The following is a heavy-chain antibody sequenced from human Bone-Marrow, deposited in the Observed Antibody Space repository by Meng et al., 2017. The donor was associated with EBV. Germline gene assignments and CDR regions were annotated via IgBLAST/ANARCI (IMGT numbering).Heavy chain of an antibody. D-gene: IGHD2-15*01. CDR1: GYTFTSYG. CDR2: VSGYNGDT. J-gene: IGHJ4*02. Sequence: QVQLGQSGAEVKKPGASVKVSCKTSGYTFTSYGLTWVRQAPGQGLEWTGWVSGYNGDTNYAQELQVRVTMTTDTSTSTAYMELRSLRSEDTAVYYCASTNLGYCSGGSCLGPFDYWGQGTLVTVSS. V-gene: IGHV1-18*01. CDR3: ASTNLGYCSGGSCLGPFDY.